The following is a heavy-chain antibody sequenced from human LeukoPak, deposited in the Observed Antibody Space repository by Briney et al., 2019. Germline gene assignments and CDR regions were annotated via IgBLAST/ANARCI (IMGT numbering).Heavy chain of an antibody. V-gene: IGHV3-21*01. Sequence: GGSLRLSXAASGFTFSSYSMNWIRQAPGKGLEWVSSISSSSSYIYYADSVKGRFTISRDNAKNSLYLQMNSLRAEDTAVYYCARDYAGYYYYMDVWGKGTTVTVSS. J-gene: IGHJ6*03. CDR3: ARDYAGYYYYMDV. D-gene: IGHD3-16*01. CDR2: ISSSSSYI. CDR1: GFTFSSYS.